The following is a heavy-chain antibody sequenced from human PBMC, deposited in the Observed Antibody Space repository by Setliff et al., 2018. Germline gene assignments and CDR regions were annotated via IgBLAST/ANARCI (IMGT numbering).Heavy chain of an antibody. V-gene: IGHV4-4*07. CDR3: ARDQWVRSPPLSFSYGMDV. CDR2: VYISGGT. D-gene: IGHD5-12*01. Sequence: SEPLSLTCTVSGGSISSSYYWSWIRQPAGKGLEWIGRVYISGGTNYNPSLKSRVTISLDTSKNQFSLKLTSVTAADTAVYYCARDQWVRSPPLSFSYGMDVWGQGTTVTVSS. J-gene: IGHJ6*02. CDR1: GGSISSSYY.